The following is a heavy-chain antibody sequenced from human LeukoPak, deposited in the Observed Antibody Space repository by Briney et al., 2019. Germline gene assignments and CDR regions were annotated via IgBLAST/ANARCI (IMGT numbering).Heavy chain of an antibody. CDR2: ISWDGGST. D-gene: IGHD5-24*01. Sequence: GGSLRLSCAASGFTFDDYAMHWVRQAPGKGLEWVSLISWDGGSTYYADSVKGRFTISRDNSKNSLYLQMNSLRAEDTALYYCAKGAKMATIGDIDYYYGMDVWGQGTTVTVSS. J-gene: IGHJ6*02. V-gene: IGHV3-43D*03. CDR3: AKGAKMATIGDIDYYYGMDV. CDR1: GFTFDDYA.